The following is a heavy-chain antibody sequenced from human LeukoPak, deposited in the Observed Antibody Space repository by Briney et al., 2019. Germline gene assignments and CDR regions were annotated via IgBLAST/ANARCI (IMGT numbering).Heavy chain of an antibody. J-gene: IGHJ6*04. CDR3: AELGITMIGGV. CDR2: ISSSGSTI. D-gene: IGHD3-10*02. V-gene: IGHV3-48*04. CDR1: GFTFSTYG. Sequence: GSLRLSCAASGFTFSTYGMHWVRQAPGKGLEWVSYISSSGSTIYYADSVKGRFTISRDNAKNSLYLQINSLRAEDTAVYYCAELGITMIGGVWGKGTTVTISS.